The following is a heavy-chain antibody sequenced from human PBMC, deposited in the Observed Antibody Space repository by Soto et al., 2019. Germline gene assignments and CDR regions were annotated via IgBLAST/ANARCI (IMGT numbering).Heavy chain of an antibody. D-gene: IGHD3-9*01. Sequence: GASVKVSCKASGGTFSSYAISWVRQAPGQGLEWMGGIIPIFGTANYAQKFQGRVTITADESTSTAYMELSSLRSEDTAVYYCVMGPNGGLRYFDWLLLSPYYYYYGMDVWGQGTTVTVSS. CDR1: GGTFSSYA. V-gene: IGHV1-69*13. J-gene: IGHJ6*02. CDR2: IIPIFGTA. CDR3: VMGPNGGLRYFDWLLLSPYYYYYGMDV.